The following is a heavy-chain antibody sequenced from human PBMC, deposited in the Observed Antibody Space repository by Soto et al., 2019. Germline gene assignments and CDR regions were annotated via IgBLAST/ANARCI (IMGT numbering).Heavy chain of an antibody. Sequence: PSETLSLTCAVYGGSFSGYYWSWIRQPPGKGLEWIGEINHSGSTNYNPSLKSRVTISVDTSKNQFSLKLSSVTAADTAVYYCAREPREGSYSSFDYWGQGTLVTVSS. V-gene: IGHV4-34*01. D-gene: IGHD3-16*01. J-gene: IGHJ4*02. CDR1: GGSFSGYY. CDR3: AREPREGSYSSFDY. CDR2: INHSGST.